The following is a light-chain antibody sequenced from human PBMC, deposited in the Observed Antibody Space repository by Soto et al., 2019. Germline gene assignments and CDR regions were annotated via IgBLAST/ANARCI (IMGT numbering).Light chain of an antibody. CDR2: ASV. V-gene: IGKV3D-20*02. CDR3: QLSRISPP. J-gene: IGKJ5*01. CDR1: QSSGSNF. Sequence: LCVSQECRSTLSRKTSQSSGSNFVAWYQHKPGQPPRLLIYASVNRATGIPDRFSGSASGTDITLTSSIVNPDDFVVYSFQLSRISPPFGQGTRLEIK.